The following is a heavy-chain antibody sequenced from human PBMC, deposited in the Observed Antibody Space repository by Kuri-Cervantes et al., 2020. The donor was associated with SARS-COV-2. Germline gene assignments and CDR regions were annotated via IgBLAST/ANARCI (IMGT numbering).Heavy chain of an antibody. V-gene: IGHV1-18*04. CDR3: ARDLRPGYCSSTSCPRSRWFDP. Sequence: ASVKVSCKASGYTFTGYYMHWVRQAPGQGLEWMGGIIPIFGTANYAQKLQGRVTMTTDTSTSTAYMELRSLRSDDTAVYYCARDLRPGYCSSTSCPRSRWFDPWGQGTLVTVSS. CDR2: IIPIFGTA. J-gene: IGHJ5*02. D-gene: IGHD2-2*03. CDR1: GYTFTGYY.